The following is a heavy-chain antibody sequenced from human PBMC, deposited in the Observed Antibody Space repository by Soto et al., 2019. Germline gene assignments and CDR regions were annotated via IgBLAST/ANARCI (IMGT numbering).Heavy chain of an antibody. V-gene: IGHV3-21*01. J-gene: IGHJ4*02. CDR2: ISSSTSYI. D-gene: IGHD3-9*01. CDR1: GFTFISYG. Sequence: GGSLRLSCAASGFTFISYGMNWVRQAPGKGLEWVSSISSSTSYIYYADSVRGRFTISRDSAKNSLFLQMNSLRAEDTAVYYCARSRDILTGFDSWGQGT. CDR3: ARSRDILTGFDS.